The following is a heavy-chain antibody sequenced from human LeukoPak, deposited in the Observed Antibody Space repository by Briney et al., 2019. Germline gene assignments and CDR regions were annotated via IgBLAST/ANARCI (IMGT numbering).Heavy chain of an antibody. CDR2: IYYSGST. Sequence: PSETLSLTCTVSGGSISSYYWSWIRQPPGKGLEWIGYIYYSGSTNYNPSLKSRVTISVDTSKDQFSLKLSSVTAADTAVYYCARLQMDPSPGAIDYWGQGTLVTVSS. CDR3: ARLQMDPSPGAIDY. D-gene: IGHD1-14*01. J-gene: IGHJ4*02. CDR1: GGSISSYY. V-gene: IGHV4-59*01.